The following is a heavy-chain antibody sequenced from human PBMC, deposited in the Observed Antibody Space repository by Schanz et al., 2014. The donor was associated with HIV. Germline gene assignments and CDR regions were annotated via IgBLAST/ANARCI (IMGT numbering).Heavy chain of an antibody. V-gene: IGHV3-23*04. J-gene: IGHJ6*02. CDR2: ISGGGGDT. D-gene: IGHD3-10*01. Sequence: EAHLVESGGGLVQPGRSLRLSCAASGFTFSSSGMHWVRQAPGKGLEWVSGISGGGGDTYYADSVKGRFTISRDNSKNTLYLQMNSLRAEDTAVYYCAKCPTMVRGTGMDVWGQGTTVTVSS. CDR3: AKCPTMVRGTGMDV. CDR1: GFTFSSSG.